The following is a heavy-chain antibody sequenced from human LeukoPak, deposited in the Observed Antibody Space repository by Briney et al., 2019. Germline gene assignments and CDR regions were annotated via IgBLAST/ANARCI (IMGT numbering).Heavy chain of an antibody. CDR3: ARESGFMMVGEINADNWFDP. J-gene: IGHJ5*02. Sequence: GRSLRLSCSGAGFTFRDSAFHWVRQAPGKGLEWVAVISDDGSKRFYADSVKGRFTISRDNSRDTLYLHMQTLRPEDSAAYYCARESGFMMVGEINADNWFDPWGQGTPVTVSS. CDR2: ISDDGSKR. D-gene: IGHD3-3*01. V-gene: IGHV3-30*04. CDR1: GFTFRDSA.